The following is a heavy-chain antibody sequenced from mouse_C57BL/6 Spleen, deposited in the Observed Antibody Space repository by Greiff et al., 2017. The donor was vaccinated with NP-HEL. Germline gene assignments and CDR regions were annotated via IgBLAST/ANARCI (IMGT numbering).Heavy chain of an antibody. J-gene: IGHJ4*01. CDR1: GYAFSSYW. D-gene: IGHD2-4*01. Sequence: VQLQQSGAELVKPGASVQISCKASGYAFSSYWMNWVKQRPGKGLEWIGQIYPGDGDTNYNGKFKGKATLTADKSSSTAYMQLSSLTSEDSAVYFCARVYYDYDGGGYYAMDYWGQGTSVTVSS. CDR3: ARVYYDYDGGGYYAMDY. CDR2: IYPGDGDT. V-gene: IGHV1-80*01.